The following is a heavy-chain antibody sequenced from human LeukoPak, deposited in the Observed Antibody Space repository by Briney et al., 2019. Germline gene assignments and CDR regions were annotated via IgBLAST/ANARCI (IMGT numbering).Heavy chain of an antibody. CDR1: GGSISSSNYY. CDR2: IYYTGST. J-gene: IGHJ4*02. Sequence: SETLSLTCTVSGGSISSSNYYWGWIRQPPGKGLEWIGSIYYTGSTYYNPSLKSRVTISVDTSKNQFSLNLSSVTAADTAVYFCARQYSTTWYGTLDYWGQGTLVTVSS. D-gene: IGHD6-13*01. CDR3: ARQYSTTWYGTLDY. V-gene: IGHV4-39*07.